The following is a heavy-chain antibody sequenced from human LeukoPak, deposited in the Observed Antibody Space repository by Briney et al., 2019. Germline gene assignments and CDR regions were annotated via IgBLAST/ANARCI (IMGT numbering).Heavy chain of an antibody. J-gene: IGHJ4*02. V-gene: IGHV3-7*01. CDR3: ATEKFDY. Sequence: PGGSLRLSCAASGFTFSNYWMSWVRQAPGRGLERVAHIKHDGSEEYYVDSMKGRFTVSKDNARNSLYLQMNSLRAEDTAVYYCATEKFDYWGQGTLVTVSS. CDR1: GFTFSNYW. CDR2: IKHDGSEE.